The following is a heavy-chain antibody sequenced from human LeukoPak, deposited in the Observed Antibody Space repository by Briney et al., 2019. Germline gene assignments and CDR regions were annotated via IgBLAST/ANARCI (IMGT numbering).Heavy chain of an antibody. D-gene: IGHD6-13*01. CDR3: VRGYSSSWYSEAFDI. CDR1: GGSISSYY. V-gene: IGHV4-59*01. J-gene: IGHJ3*02. Sequence: SETLSLTCTVSGGSISSYYWSWIRQPPGKGLEWIGYIYYSGSTNYNPSLKSRVTISVDTSKNQFSLKLSSVTAADTAVYYCVRGYSSSWYSEAFDIWGQGTMVTVSS. CDR2: IYYSGST.